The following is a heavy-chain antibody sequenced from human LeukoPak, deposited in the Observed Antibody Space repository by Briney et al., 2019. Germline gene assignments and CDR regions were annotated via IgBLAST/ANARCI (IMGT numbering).Heavy chain of an antibody. V-gene: IGHV4-34*01. CDR1: GGSFSGYY. D-gene: IGHD4-23*01. CDR2: IYYSGST. CDR3: ARRTGVRYYYYMDV. Sequence: SETLSLTCAVYGGSFSGYYWGWIRQPPGKGLEWIGSIYYSGSTYYNPSLKSRVTISADTSKNQFSLKLSSVTAADTAVYYCARRTGVRYYYYMDVWGKGTTVTVSS. J-gene: IGHJ6*03.